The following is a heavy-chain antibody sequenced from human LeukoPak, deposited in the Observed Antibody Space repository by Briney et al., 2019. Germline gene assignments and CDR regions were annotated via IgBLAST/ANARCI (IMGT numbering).Heavy chain of an antibody. D-gene: IGHD3-3*01. J-gene: IGHJ6*02. CDR1: GGSISSSDYY. Sequence: PSETLSLTCTVSGGSISSSDYYWGWIRQPPGKGLEWIGYIYYSGSTNYNPSLKSRVTISVDTSKNQFSLKLSSVTAADTAVYYCARVAPITIFGVVIGWPQNYYYYGMDVWGQGTTVTVSS. CDR2: IYYSGST. CDR3: ARVAPITIFGVVIGWPQNYYYYGMDV. V-gene: IGHV4-61*08.